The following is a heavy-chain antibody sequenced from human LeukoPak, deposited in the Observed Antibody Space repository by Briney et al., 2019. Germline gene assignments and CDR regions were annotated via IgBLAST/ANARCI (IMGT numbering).Heavy chain of an antibody. CDR1: GFTFSSYS. CDR2: ISGSSSFI. V-gene: IGHV3-21*01. D-gene: IGHD1-26*01. Sequence: GGSLRLSCAASGFTFSSYSMNWVRQAPGKGLEWVSSISGSSSFIYYADSVKGRFTISRDNAKNSLYLQMNSLRAEDTAVYYCARDNSGSYFDYWGQGTLVTVSS. J-gene: IGHJ4*02. CDR3: ARDNSGSYFDY.